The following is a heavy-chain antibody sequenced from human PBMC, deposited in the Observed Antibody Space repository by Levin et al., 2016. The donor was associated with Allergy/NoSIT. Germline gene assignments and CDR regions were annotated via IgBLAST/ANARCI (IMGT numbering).Heavy chain of an antibody. V-gene: IGHV3-49*03. CDR3: TRARITLFGVVNPFDY. Sequence: GGSLRLSCTASGFTFVDYAMSWFRQAPGKGLEWVGFVRSISYGATIEYAASVKGRFSISRDDSESIAYLQLDSLTTEDTAMYYCTRARITLFGVVNPFDYWGQGTLVTVSS. CDR1: GFTFVDYA. D-gene: IGHD3-3*01. CDR2: VRSISYGATI. J-gene: IGHJ4*02.